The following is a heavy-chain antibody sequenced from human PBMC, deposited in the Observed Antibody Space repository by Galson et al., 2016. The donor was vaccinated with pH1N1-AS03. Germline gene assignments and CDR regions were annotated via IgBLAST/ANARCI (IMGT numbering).Heavy chain of an antibody. Sequence: SETLSLTCTVSGGSMSGYYWSWIRQSPERGLEWIGCVYYSGTPTYNPSLKSQVTISVDTSKNQFSLKLSSVTAADTAVYFCARTVSNGWYYFVSWGQGALVTVSS. CDR3: ARTVSNGWYYFVS. CDR2: VYYSGTP. CDR1: GGSMSGYY. V-gene: IGHV4-59*01. J-gene: IGHJ4*02. D-gene: IGHD6-19*01.